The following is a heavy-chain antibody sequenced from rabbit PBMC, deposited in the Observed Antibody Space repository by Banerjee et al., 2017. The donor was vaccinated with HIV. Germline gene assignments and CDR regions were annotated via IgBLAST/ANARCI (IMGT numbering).Heavy chain of an antibody. CDR1: GIDFSSYYW. Sequence: QEQLEESGGDLVKPEGSLTLTCTASGIDFSSYYWICWVRQAPGKGLEWIACIYAGSSGSTYYASWAKGRFTISKTSSTTVTLQMTSLTAADTATYFCARRAHNDYGRLNLWGPGTLVTVS. D-gene: IGHD2-1*01. CDR3: ARRAHNDYGRLNL. J-gene: IGHJ4*01. V-gene: IGHV1S45*01. CDR2: IYAGSSGST.